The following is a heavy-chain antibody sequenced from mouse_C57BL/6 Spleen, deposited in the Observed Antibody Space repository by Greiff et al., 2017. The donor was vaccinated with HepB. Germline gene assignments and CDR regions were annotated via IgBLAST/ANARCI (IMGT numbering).Heavy chain of an antibody. CDR1: GYTFTSYT. Sequence: QVQLQQSGAELARPGASVKMSCKASGYTFTSYTMHWVKQRPGQGLEWIGYINPSSGYTKYNQKFKDKATLTADKSSNTAYMQLSSLTSEDSAVYYCARSDSSGYVNAMDYWGQGTSVTVSS. V-gene: IGHV1-4*01. CDR3: ARSDSSGYVNAMDY. J-gene: IGHJ4*01. D-gene: IGHD3-2*02. CDR2: INPSSGYT.